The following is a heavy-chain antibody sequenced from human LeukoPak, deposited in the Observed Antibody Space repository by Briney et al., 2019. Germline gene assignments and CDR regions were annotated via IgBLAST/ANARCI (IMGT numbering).Heavy chain of an antibody. J-gene: IGHJ4*02. D-gene: IGHD2-21*02. CDR2: INPNSGGT. CDR3: APGSMTFDY. Sequence: ASVQVSCKASGYTFTAYDMHWVRQAPRQGLEWMGWINPNSGGTNYAQKFQGRVTMTRDTSISTAYMELSRLRSDDTAVYYCAPGSMTFDYWGQGTLVTVSS. CDR1: GYTFTAYD. V-gene: IGHV1-2*02.